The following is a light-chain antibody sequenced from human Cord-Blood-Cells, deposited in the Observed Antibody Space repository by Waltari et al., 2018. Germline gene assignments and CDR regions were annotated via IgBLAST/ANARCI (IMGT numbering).Light chain of an antibody. V-gene: IGLV3-21*03. CDR2: DDS. J-gene: IGLJ2*01. CDR3: QVWDRSSDHVV. CDR1: NIGRKS. Sequence: SYVLTQPPSVSVAPGKTARITCGGNNIGRKSVHWYQQKPGQAPVLVVYDDSDRPSGIPERFSGSNSGNTATLTSSRVEAGDEADYYCQVWDRSSDHVVFGGGTKLTVL.